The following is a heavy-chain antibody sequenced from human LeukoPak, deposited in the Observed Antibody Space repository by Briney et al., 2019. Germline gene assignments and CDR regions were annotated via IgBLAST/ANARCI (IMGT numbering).Heavy chain of an antibody. CDR2: INPSGGSK. CDR3: ASGDYYDSSGYYGNEYFQH. V-gene: IGHV1-46*04. J-gene: IGHJ1*01. D-gene: IGHD3-22*01. CDR1: GYTFTSYY. Sequence: ASVKVSCKASGYTFTSYYMQWVRQAPGQGLEWMGIINPSGGSKSYAQKLQGRVTMTRDTSTSTVYMELSILTSDDTAVYYCASGDYYDSSGYYGNEYFQHWGQGTLVTVSS.